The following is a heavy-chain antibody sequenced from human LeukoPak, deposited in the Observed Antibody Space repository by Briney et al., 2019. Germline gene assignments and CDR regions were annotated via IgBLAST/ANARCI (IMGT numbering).Heavy chain of an antibody. D-gene: IGHD6-13*01. V-gene: IGHV4-34*01. CDR2: IDHSGSA. J-gene: IGHJ4*02. CDR1: AGSFSGYY. Sequence: SETLTLTCAVYAGSFSGYYWSWIRQPPGKGLEWIGEIDHSGSANSNPSLKSRVDMTVDTSKNQFSLKLSSVTAADTAVYYCARSIAAAGTVWGQGTLVTVSS. CDR3: ARSIAAAGTV.